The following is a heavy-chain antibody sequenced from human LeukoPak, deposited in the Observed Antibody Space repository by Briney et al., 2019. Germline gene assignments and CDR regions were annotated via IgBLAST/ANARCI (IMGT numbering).Heavy chain of an antibody. D-gene: IGHD3-10*01. V-gene: IGHV4-61*01. Sequence: SETLSLTCTVSGGSVSSGSYYWSWIRQPPGKGLEWIGYIYYSGSTNYNPSLKSRVTISVDTSKNQFSLKLSSVTAADTAVYYCARDRGPLDYYYGMDVWGQGTTVTVSS. CDR1: GGSVSSGSYY. J-gene: IGHJ6*02. CDR2: IYYSGST. CDR3: ARDRGPLDYYYGMDV.